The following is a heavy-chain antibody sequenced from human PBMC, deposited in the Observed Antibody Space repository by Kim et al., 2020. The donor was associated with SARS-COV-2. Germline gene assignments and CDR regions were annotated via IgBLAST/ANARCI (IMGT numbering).Heavy chain of an antibody. CDR1: GGSISSSSYY. V-gene: IGHV4-39*01. CDR3: ARHTVGYYY. Sequence: SETLSLTCTVSGGSISSSSYYWGWIRQPPGKGLEWIGSIYYSGSTYYNPSLKSRVTISVDTSKNQFSLKLSSVTAADTAVYYCARHTVGYYYWGQGTLVTVSS. D-gene: IGHD6-13*01. CDR2: IYYSGST. J-gene: IGHJ4*02.